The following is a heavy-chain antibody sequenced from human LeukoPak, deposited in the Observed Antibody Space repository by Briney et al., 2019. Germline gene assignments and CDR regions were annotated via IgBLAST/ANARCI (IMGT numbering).Heavy chain of an antibody. V-gene: IGHV3-30*02. CDR3: AKVPYDYVGGSYPYPSTY. J-gene: IGHJ4*02. CDR1: GFTFSSFG. Sequence: PGGSLRLSCTASGFTFSSFGKHWARQAPGRGREGVTFIRYEVSKPYYTESVKGRFSISTDNSQNTLYLQMNTVRAEDTAVYFCAKVPYDYVGGSYPYPSTYWGRGPLVPVPS. CDR2: IRYEVSKP. D-gene: IGHD3-16*01.